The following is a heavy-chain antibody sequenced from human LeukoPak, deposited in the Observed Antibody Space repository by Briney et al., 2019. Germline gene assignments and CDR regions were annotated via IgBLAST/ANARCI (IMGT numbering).Heavy chain of an antibody. CDR1: GYRFTSYW. CDR2: IYPSDSDT. CDR3: ARQHDYGDYDY. V-gene: IGHV5-51*01. J-gene: IGHJ4*02. D-gene: IGHD4-17*01. Sequence: GESLKISCKGSGYRFTSYWIGWVRQMPGKGLEWMGIIYPSDSDTRYSPSFQGQVTISADKSISTAYLQWSSLKASDTAMYHCARQHDYGDYDYWGQGTLVTVSS.